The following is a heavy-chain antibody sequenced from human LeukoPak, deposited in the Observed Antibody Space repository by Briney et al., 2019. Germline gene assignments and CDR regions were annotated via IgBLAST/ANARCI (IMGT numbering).Heavy chain of an antibody. V-gene: IGHV3-23*01. Sequence: GRSLRLSCAASGFTFSRSAMTWVRQGPGTGLEFVASIIYSGGATYYADSVKGRFTISRDNSKNTLYLQMNSLRAEDTALYYCAKDGLYYDGSEHVYYFDSWGQGTLVTVSS. CDR3: AKDGLYYDGSEHVYYFDS. CDR2: IIYSGGAT. CDR1: GFTFSRSA. J-gene: IGHJ4*02. D-gene: IGHD3-22*01.